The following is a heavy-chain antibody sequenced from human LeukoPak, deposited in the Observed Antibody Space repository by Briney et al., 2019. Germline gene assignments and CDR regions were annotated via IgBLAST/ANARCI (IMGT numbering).Heavy chain of an antibody. Sequence: GGSLRLSCAASGFTFSNYNMNWVRQAPGKGLEWVSYISSSGNTIYYADSVKGRFTIFRDNAKNSLYLQMNSLRAEDTAVYYCATESGTYSGTCFDYWGQGTLVTVSS. J-gene: IGHJ4*02. CDR2: ISSSGNTI. CDR1: GFTFSNYN. V-gene: IGHV3-48*01. D-gene: IGHD1-26*01. CDR3: ATESGTYSGTCFDY.